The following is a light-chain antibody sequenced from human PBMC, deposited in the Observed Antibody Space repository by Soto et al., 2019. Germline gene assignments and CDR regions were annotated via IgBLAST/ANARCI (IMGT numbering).Light chain of an antibody. CDR3: SSYTGSITLV. Sequence: QSVLTQPASVSGSPGQSITISCTGTSSDVGGYNYVSWYQQHPGKAPKLIIYDVSNRPSGVSNRFSGSKSGNTASLTISGLQAEDEADYYCSSYTGSITLVFGGGTKVTVL. CDR2: DVS. J-gene: IGLJ2*01. V-gene: IGLV2-14*01. CDR1: SSDVGGYNY.